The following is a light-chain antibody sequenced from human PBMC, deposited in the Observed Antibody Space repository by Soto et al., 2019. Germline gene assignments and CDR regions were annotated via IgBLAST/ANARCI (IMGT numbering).Light chain of an antibody. CDR2: DNN. Sequence: QSVLTQPPSVSAAPRQKVTISCSGSSSNIENNYVSWYQQLPGTAPKLLIYDNNKRPSGIPDRFSGSQSGTSATLGVTGRQTGDEADYYCGTWDSSLSAGVFGGGTKVTVL. J-gene: IGLJ2*01. V-gene: IGLV1-51*01. CDR1: SSNIENNY. CDR3: GTWDSSLSAGV.